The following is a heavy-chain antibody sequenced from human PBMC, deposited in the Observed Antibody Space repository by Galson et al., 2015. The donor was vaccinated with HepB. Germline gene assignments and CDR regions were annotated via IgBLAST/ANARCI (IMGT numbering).Heavy chain of an antibody. CDR2: ISSSSSYI. Sequence: SLRLSCAASGFTFSSYSMNWVRQAPGKGLEWISSISSSSSYIYYADSVKGRFTISRDNAKNSLYLQMSSLRAEDTAVYYCADGGYSSSWYKGFDYWGQGTLVTVSS. V-gene: IGHV3-21*01. D-gene: IGHD6-13*01. CDR3: ADGGYSSSWYKGFDY. J-gene: IGHJ4*02. CDR1: GFTFSSYS.